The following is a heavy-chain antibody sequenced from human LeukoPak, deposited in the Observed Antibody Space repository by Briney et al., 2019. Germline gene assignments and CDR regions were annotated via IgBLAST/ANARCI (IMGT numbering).Heavy chain of an antibody. Sequence: ASVKVSCKASGYTFTSYGISWVRQAPGQGLEWMGWISAYNGNTNYAQKLQGRVTMTTDTSTSTAYMELRSLRSDDTAVYYCARARYYDILTGYPYYGMDVWGQGTTVTVSS. J-gene: IGHJ6*02. V-gene: IGHV1-18*01. D-gene: IGHD3-9*01. CDR2: ISAYNGNT. CDR1: GYTFTSYG. CDR3: ARARYYDILTGYPYYGMDV.